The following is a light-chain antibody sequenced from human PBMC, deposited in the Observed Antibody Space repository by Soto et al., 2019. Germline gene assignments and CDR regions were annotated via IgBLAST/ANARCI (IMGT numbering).Light chain of an antibody. CDR1: SSDVGGYNY. V-gene: IGLV2-14*01. CDR2: EVS. CDR3: SSYTSSSTLV. Sequence: QSALTQPASVSGSPGQPITISCTGSSSDVGGYNYVSWYQQHPGKAPKLMIYEVSHRPSGVSNRFSGSKSGNTASLTISGLQANDEADYYCSSYTSSSTLVFGGGTKVTVL. J-gene: IGLJ2*01.